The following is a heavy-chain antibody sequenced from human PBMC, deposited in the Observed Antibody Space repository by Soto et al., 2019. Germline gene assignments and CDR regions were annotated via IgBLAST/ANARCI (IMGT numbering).Heavy chain of an antibody. D-gene: IGHD5-18*01. Sequence: SETLSLTCTVSGDSIFGGDYYWSWIRQAPGKGLQWVGSIYYSGRTYYNPSLESRIAMTVDTSQNQFSLKLSSVTAADSAVYFCARDVDSTILKPNDAFGIWPRVNGHRLL. V-gene: IGHV4-30-4*01. J-gene: IGHJ3*02. CDR3: ARDVDSTILKPNDAFGI. CDR2: IYYSGRT. CDR1: GDSIFGGDYY.